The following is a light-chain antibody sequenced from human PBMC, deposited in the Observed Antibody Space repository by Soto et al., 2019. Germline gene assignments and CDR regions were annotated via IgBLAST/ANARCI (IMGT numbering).Light chain of an antibody. J-gene: IGKJ4*01. CDR2: EAS. Sequence: DIPMTQSPSAMSASVGDRVTITCRASQGIAKYFAWFQQKPGKAPKRLIYEASSLQSGVPARFSGSGSGTEFTLTISSLQPEDSAVYYCLQHDSYPLTFGGGTKVEIK. V-gene: IGKV1-17*03. CDR3: LQHDSYPLT. CDR1: QGIAKY.